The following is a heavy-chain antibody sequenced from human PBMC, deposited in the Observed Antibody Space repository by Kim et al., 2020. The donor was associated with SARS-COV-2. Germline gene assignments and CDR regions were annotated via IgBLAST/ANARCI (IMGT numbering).Heavy chain of an antibody. J-gene: IGHJ6*02. D-gene: IGHD6-6*01. CDR1: GYTFTGYY. V-gene: IGHV1-2*02. CDR3: ATTYSSSSGYYYYGMDV. Sequence: ASVKVSCKASGYTFTGYYMHWVRQAPGQGLEWMGWINPNSGGTNYAQKFQGRVTMTRDTSISTAYMELSRLRSDDTAVYYCATTYSSSSGYYYYGMDVWGQGTTVTVSS. CDR2: INPNSGGT.